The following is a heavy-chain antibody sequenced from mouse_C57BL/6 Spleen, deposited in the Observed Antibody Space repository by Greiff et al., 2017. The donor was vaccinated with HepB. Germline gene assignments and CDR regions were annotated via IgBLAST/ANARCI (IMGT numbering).Heavy chain of an antibody. CDR1: GYTFTSYW. Sequence: QVQLQQPGAELVKPGASVKLSCKASGYTFTSYWMHWVKQRPGQGLEWIGMIHPNSGSTNYNEKFKSKATLTVDKSSSTAYMQLSSLTSEDSAVYYCARRINNNWDQAWFAYWGQGTLVTVSA. CDR2: IHPNSGST. CDR3: ARRINNNWDQAWFAY. D-gene: IGHD4-1*02. J-gene: IGHJ3*01. V-gene: IGHV1-64*01.